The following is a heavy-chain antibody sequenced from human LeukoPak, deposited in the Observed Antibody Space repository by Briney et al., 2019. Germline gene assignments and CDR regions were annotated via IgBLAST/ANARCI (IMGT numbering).Heavy chain of an antibody. CDR3: ARGGQGDGYSADEAFDF. V-gene: IGHV6-1*01. J-gene: IGHJ3*01. D-gene: IGHD5-24*01. CDR1: GDSVASNSTA. CDR2: TYYRSKWYN. Sequence: SQTPSLTCVISGDSVASNSTACNWIRQSPSRGLEWLGRTYYRSKWYNDYAVSVKSRITINPDTSKNQFSLQLNSVTPEDTAVYYCARGGQGDGYSADEAFDFWGQGTMVTVS.